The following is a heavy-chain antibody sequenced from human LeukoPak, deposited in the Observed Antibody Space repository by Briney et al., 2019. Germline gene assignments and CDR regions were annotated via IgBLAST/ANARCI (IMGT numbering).Heavy chain of an antibody. CDR1: GFTFSDYG. D-gene: IGHD3-3*01. CDR2: ITWNSHDI. CDR3: ARGSLRSRFHYYYWMDV. V-gene: IGHV3-9*01. Sequence: GGSLRLSCAASGFTFSDYGMHWVRQPPGKGLEWVSSITWNSHDIGYSDSVKGRFTISRDSAGNSLYLHLNSLRPDDTAFYYCARGSLRSRFHYYYWMDVWGQGTTVIVSS. J-gene: IGHJ6*02.